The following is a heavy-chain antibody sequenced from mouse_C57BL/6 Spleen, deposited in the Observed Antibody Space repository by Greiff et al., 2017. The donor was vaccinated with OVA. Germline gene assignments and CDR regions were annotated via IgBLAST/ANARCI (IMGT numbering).Heavy chain of an antibody. CDR2: INPNYGTT. D-gene: IGHD1-1*01. V-gene: IGHV1-39*01. CDR1: GYSFTDYN. CDR3: AKGGYYGSQGYAMDY. J-gene: IGHJ4*01. Sequence: VQLQQSGPELVKPGASVKISCTASGYSFTDYNMNWVKQSNGKSLEWIGVINPNYGTTSYNQKFKGKATLTVDQSSNTAYMQLNSLTSEDSAVYYCAKGGYYGSQGYAMDYWGQGTSVTVSS.